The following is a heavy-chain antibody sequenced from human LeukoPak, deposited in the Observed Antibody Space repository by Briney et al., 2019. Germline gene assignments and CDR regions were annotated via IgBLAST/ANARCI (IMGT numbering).Heavy chain of an antibody. J-gene: IGHJ5*02. CDR1: GFTFSSYG. Sequence: GGSLRLSCAASGFTFSSYGMHWVRQAPGKGLEWVAVIWYDGGNKYYADSVKGRFTISRDNSKNTLYLQMNSLKAEDTAVYYCARDHYSSLYGSGSYYNVDWFDPWGQGTLVTVSS. CDR2: IWYDGGNK. V-gene: IGHV3-33*01. D-gene: IGHD3-10*01. CDR3: ARDHYSSLYGSGSYYNVDWFDP.